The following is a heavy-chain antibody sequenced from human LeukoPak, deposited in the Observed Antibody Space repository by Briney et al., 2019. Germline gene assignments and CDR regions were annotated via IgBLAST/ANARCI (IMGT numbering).Heavy chain of an antibody. CDR2: ISAYNGNT. J-gene: IGHJ6*04. CDR1: GYTFTSYG. V-gene: IGHV1-18*04. D-gene: IGHD5-12*01. Sequence: GASVKVSCKASGYTFTSYGISWVRQAPGQWLEWMGWISAYNGNTNYAQKLQGRVTMTTDTSTSTAYMELRSLRSDDTAVYYCARRSSGYDYYYYYGMDVWGKGTTVTVSS. CDR3: ARRSSGYDYYYYYGMDV.